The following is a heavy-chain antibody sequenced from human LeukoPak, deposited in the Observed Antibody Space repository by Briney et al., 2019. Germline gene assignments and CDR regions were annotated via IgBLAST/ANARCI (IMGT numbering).Heavy chain of an antibody. Sequence: GGFLRLSCAASGFTVSSNYMSWVRQAPGKGLEWGSVIYSGGGTYYADSVKGRFTISRDNSKNTVYLQMNSLRADDTAVYYCATTPPSTSCSECAEYFQHWGQGTLVTVSS. CDR3: ATTPPSTSCSECAEYFQH. V-gene: IGHV3-53*01. D-gene: IGHD2-2*01. CDR1: GFTVSSNY. CDR2: IYSGGGT. J-gene: IGHJ1*01.